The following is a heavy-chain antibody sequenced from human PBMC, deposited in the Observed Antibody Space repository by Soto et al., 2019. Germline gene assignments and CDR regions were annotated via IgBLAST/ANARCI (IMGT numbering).Heavy chain of an antibody. V-gene: IGHV3-9*01. J-gene: IGHJ6*02. CDR1: GFTFDDYA. Sequence: EVQLVESGGGLVQPGRSMRLSCASSGFTFDDYAMHWVRQAPGKGLEWVSGISWNIGSIGYADSVKGRFTISRDNAKNSLYLQMNSLRAEDTALYYCAKAKEVLWFGDYYYGMDVWGQVNTVTVSS. CDR3: AKAKEVLWFGDYYYGMDV. CDR2: ISWNIGSI. D-gene: IGHD3-10*01.